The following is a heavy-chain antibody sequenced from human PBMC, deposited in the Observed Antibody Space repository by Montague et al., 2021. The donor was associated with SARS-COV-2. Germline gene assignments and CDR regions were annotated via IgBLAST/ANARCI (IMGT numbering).Heavy chain of an antibody. J-gene: IGHJ3*02. V-gene: IGHV3-21*01. D-gene: IGHD3-16*02. Sequence: SLRLSCAASGFTFSSYSMNWVRQAPGKGLEWVSSISSSSSYIYYVDSVKGRFTISRDNAKNSLYLQMNSLRAEDTAVYYCARDWRLRLGELSLYGNDAFDIWGQGTMATVSS. CDR2: ISSSSSYI. CDR3: ARDWRLRLGELSLYGNDAFDI. CDR1: GFTFSSYS.